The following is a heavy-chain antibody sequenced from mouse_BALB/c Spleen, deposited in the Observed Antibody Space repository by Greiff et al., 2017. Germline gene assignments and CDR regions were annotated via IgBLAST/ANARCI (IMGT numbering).Heavy chain of an antibody. Sequence: QVQLQQSGAELVKPGASVKMSCKASGYTFTSYWMHWVKQRPGQGLEWIGVIDPSDSYTSYNQKFKGKATLTVDTSSSTAYMQLSSLTSEDSAVYYCTRSYYYGAWFAYWGQGTLVTVSA. CDR1: GYTFTSYW. J-gene: IGHJ3*01. CDR3: TRSYYYGAWFAY. CDR2: IDPSDSYT. D-gene: IGHD1-1*01. V-gene: IGHV1S127*01.